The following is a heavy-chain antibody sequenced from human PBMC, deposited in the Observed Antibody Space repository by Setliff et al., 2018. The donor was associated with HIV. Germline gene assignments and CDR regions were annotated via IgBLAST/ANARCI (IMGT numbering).Heavy chain of an antibody. V-gene: IGHV1-2*02. J-gene: IGHJ4*01. Sequence: ASVKVSGKTSGYRFIGHYLHWVRLAPGQGPEWVGWINPETGDPNYAQKFRGRVLMTRDTSITTAFLHVAKLTSDDTAIYYCATGIPSDLDYWGQGTLVTVSS. D-gene: IGHD2-21*01. CDR1: GYRFIGHY. CDR3: ATGIPSDLDY. CDR2: INPETGDP.